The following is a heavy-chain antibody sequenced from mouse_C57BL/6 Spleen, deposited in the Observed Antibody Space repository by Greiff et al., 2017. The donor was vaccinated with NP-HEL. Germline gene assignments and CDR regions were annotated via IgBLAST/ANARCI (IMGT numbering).Heavy chain of an antibody. J-gene: IGHJ1*03. CDR1: GYTFTSYT. CDR2: INPSSGYT. CDR3: ARCYYDWYFDV. D-gene: IGHD1-1*01. Sequence: QVQLKQSGAELARPGASVKMSCNASGYTFTSYTMHWVKQRPGQGLEWIGYINPSSGYTKYNQKFKDKATLTADKSSSTAYMQLSSLTSEDSAVYYCARCYYDWYFDVWGTGTTVTVSS. V-gene: IGHV1-4*01.